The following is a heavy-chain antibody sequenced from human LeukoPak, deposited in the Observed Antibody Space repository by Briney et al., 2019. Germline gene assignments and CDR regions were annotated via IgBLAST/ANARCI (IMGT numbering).Heavy chain of an antibody. V-gene: IGHV1-18*01. J-gene: IGHJ4*02. D-gene: IGHD2-8*01. Sequence: ASVTVSCKASVYTFTNYGISWVRQAPGQGLEWMGWISAYNGKTYYAQNFQGRVTVTTDTSTSTAYMDLRSLRSDDTAVYYCARTNLDCKNGVCYDYWGQGTPVTVSS. CDR2: ISAYNGKT. CDR1: VYTFTNYG. CDR3: ARTNLDCKNGVCYDY.